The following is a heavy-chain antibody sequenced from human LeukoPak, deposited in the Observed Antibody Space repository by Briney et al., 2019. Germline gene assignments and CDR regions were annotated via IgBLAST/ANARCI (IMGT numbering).Heavy chain of an antibody. CDR2: ISSSGSTI. Sequence: SGGSLRLSCAASGFTFSSYEMNWVRQAPGKGLEWVSYISSSGSTIYYADSVKGRFTISRDNAKNSLYLQMNSLRAEDTAVYYCARGVAVADDNWFDPWGQRTLVTVSS. D-gene: IGHD6-19*01. CDR1: GFTFSSYE. CDR3: ARGVAVADDNWFDP. V-gene: IGHV3-48*03. J-gene: IGHJ5*02.